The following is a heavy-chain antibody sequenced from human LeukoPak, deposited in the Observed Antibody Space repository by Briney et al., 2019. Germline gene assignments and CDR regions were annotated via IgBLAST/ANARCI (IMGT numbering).Heavy chain of an antibody. CDR1: GGSISSYY. V-gene: IGHV4-59*01. Sequence: SETLSLTCTVSGGSISSYYWSWIRQPPGKGLEWIGYIYYSGSTNYNPSLKSRVTISVDTSKNQFSLKLSSVTAADTAVYYCARGDFWSGYYTPYFDYWGQGTLVTVSS. J-gene: IGHJ4*02. D-gene: IGHD3-3*01. CDR2: IYYSGST. CDR3: ARGDFWSGYYTPYFDY.